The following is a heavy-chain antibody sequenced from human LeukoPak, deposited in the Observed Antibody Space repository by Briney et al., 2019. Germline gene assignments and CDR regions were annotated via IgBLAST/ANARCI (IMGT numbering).Heavy chain of an antibody. J-gene: IGHJ2*01. CDR2: ISSSSSYI. Sequence: GGSLRLSCAASGFTFSSYSMNWVRQAPGKGLEWVSSISSSSSYIYYADSVKGRFTISRDNAKNSLYLRMNSLRAEDTAVYYCARRGILTGYYQPHWYFDLWGRGTLVTVSS. V-gene: IGHV3-21*01. CDR1: GFTFSSYS. D-gene: IGHD3-9*01. CDR3: ARRGILTGYYQPHWYFDL.